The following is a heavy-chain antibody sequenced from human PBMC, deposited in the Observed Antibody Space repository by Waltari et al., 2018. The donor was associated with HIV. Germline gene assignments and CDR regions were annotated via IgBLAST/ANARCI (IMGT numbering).Heavy chain of an antibody. D-gene: IGHD5-12*01. CDR2: INHRRNT. CDR3: ARRALWLRPVYYFDY. J-gene: IGHJ4*02. V-gene: IGHV4-34*01. Sequence: QVQLQQWGAGLLKPSETLSLTCAVYGEPFDGYYWRWIRQPPGKRLEWMGEINHRRNTNYNPSLKSRLTMSVDASKNQFSLNLNSVTAADTGVYYCARRALWLRPVYYFDYWGQGALVTVSS. CDR1: GEPFDGYY.